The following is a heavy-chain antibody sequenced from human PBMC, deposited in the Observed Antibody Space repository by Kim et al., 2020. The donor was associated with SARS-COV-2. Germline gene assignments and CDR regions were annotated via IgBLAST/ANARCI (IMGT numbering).Heavy chain of an antibody. V-gene: IGHV4-39*01. CDR3: ASWASVTTKRYWFDP. CDR2: VYYNGNT. D-gene: IGHD4-17*01. CDR1: SGSIRTTSYY. Sequence: SETLSLTCTVFSGSIRTTSYYWAWIRQPPGGALEWIGHVYYNGNTNYNPSLLSRVTMSVDTSKNQFSLKLSSGTAADTAVYYGASWASVTTKRYWFDPWG. J-gene: IGHJ5*02.